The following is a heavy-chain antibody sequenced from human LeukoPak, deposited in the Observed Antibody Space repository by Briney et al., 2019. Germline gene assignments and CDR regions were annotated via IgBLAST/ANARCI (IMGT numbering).Heavy chain of an antibody. CDR2: INSDGSST. J-gene: IGHJ6*02. V-gene: IGHV3-74*01. D-gene: IGHD3-9*01. CDR1: GFTLSSYW. Sequence: GGSLRLSCAGSGFTLSSYWMHRVRQDPGKGLVRVSRINSDGSSTSYADSVKGRFTISRDNAKNTLYLQMNSLRAEDTAVYYCARDSGFDWFTYGMDVWGQGTTVTVSS. CDR3: ARDSGFDWFTYGMDV.